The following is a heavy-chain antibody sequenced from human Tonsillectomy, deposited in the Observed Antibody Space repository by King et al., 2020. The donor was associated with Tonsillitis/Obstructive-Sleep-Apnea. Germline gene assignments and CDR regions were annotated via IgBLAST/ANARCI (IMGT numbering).Heavy chain of an antibody. J-gene: IGHJ6*03. V-gene: IGHV4-59*01. CDR2: IFYSGST. Sequence: QLQESGPGLVKPSETLSLTCTVSGGSISSYYWSWIRQPPGKGLEWIGYIFYSGSTNYNPSLKSRVTISVDTSKNQFSLKLSSVTDADTAVYYCARDHCSSTSCYGNYYYMDVWGKETTVTVSS. CDR3: ARDHCSSTSCYGNYYYMDV. CDR1: GGSISSYY. D-gene: IGHD2-2*01.